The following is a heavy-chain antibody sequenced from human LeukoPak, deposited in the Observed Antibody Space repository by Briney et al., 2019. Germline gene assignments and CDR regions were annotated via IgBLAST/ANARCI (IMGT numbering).Heavy chain of an antibody. D-gene: IGHD6-13*01. V-gene: IGHV4-59*12. Sequence: SETLSLTCNVSGGSISSYHWYWLRQPPGKGLEWIGYIYHSGSTYYNPSLKSRVTISVDRSKNQFSLKLSSVTAADTAAYYCASIAAAGTAFDIWGQGTMVTVSS. CDR3: ASIAAAGTAFDI. CDR1: GGSISSYH. J-gene: IGHJ3*02. CDR2: IYHSGST.